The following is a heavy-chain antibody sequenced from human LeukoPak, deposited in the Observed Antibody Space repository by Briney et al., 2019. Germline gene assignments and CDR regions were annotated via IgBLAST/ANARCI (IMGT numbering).Heavy chain of an antibody. Sequence: SETLSLTCTVSGGSISSGSDYWGWLRQPPGKGLEWIGSIYYTGHTYYNPSLQSRVTISVDTSKNQFSLKLSSVTAADAAVYYCARRGYSYGYVDSWGQGTLVTVSS. CDR2: IYYTGHT. J-gene: IGHJ4*02. D-gene: IGHD5-18*01. CDR1: GGSISSGSDY. V-gene: IGHV4-39*01. CDR3: ARRGYSYGYVDS.